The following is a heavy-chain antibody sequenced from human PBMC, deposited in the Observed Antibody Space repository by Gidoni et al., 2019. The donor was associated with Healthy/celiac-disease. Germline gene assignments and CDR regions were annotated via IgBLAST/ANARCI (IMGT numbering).Heavy chain of an antibody. CDR3: AREAAAAGLFDY. D-gene: IGHD6-13*01. V-gene: IGHV3-21*01. Sequence: EVQLVESGGGLVKPGGSLRLSCAASGFTFRSYSMNWVRQAPGKGLEWVSSISSSSSYIYYADSVKGRFTISRDNDKNSLYLQMNSLRAEDTAVYYCAREAAAAGLFDYWGQGTLVTVSS. CDR1: GFTFRSYS. J-gene: IGHJ4*02. CDR2: ISSSSSYI.